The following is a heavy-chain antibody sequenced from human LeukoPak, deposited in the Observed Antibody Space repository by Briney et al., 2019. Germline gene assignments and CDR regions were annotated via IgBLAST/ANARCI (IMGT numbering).Heavy chain of an antibody. CDR3: ARDQGESSGLYYFDY. CDR1: GFTFGDYY. D-gene: IGHD6-19*01. V-gene: IGHV3-11*04. J-gene: IGHJ4*02. Sequence: GGSLRLSCAASGFTFGDYYMSWIRQAPGKGLEWVSYISSGGSAIYYADSVEGRFTISRDNAKNSLYLQMNSLRAEDTAVYYCARDQGESSGLYYFDYWGQGTLVTVSS. CDR2: ISSGGSAI.